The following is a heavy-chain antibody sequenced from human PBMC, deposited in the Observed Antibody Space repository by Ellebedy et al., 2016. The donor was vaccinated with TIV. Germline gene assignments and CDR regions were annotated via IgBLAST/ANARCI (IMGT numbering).Heavy chain of an antibody. CDR1: GGTFSSYA. CDR2: IIPIFGTA. J-gene: IGHJ4*02. D-gene: IGHD3-10*01. V-gene: IGHV1-69*13. Sequence: AASVKVSCKASGGTFSSYAISWVRQAPGQGLEWMGGIIPIFGTANYAQKFQGRVTITADESTSTAYIELSSLRSEDTAVYYCARLGGSPPFYYWGQGTLVTVSS. CDR3: ARLGGSPPFYY.